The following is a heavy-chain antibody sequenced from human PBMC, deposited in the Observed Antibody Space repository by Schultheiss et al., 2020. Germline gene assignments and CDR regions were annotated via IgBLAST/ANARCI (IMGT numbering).Heavy chain of an antibody. V-gene: IGHV3-9*01. D-gene: IGHD3-3*01. CDR2: ISWNSGSI. J-gene: IGHJ6*02. Sequence: GESLRLSCAPSGFTFDDYAMHWVRQAPGKGLEWVSGISWNSGSIGYADSVKGRFTISRDNAKNSLYLQMNSLRAEDTALYYCAKGVFYDFWSGYFYYYYYGMNVWGQGTTVTVSS. CDR3: AKGVFYDFWSGYFYYYYYGMNV. CDR1: GFTFDDYA.